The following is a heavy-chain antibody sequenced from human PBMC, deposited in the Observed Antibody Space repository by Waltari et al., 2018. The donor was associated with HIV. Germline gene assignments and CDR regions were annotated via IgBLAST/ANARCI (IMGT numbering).Heavy chain of an antibody. CDR3: ARCPNYYDKPSSSPDDY. J-gene: IGHJ4*02. CDR2: IIPILGIA. Sequence: QVQLVQSGAEVKTPGSSVKVSCKASGGTFSSYAISWVRQAPGQGLEWMGRIIPILGIANYAQKFQGRVTITADKSTSTAYMELSSLRSEDTAVYYCARCPNYYDKPSSSPDDYWGQGTLVTVSS. CDR1: GGTFSSYA. V-gene: IGHV1-69*04. D-gene: IGHD3-22*01.